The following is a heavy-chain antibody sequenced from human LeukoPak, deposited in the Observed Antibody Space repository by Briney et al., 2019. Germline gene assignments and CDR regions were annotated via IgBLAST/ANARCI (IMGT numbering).Heavy chain of an antibody. V-gene: IGHV1-69*05. CDR3: ARHKPLFGYSYGYGYYYYYMDV. CDR2: IIPIFGTA. D-gene: IGHD5-18*01. Sequence: SVKVSCKASGGTFSSYAISWVRQAPGQGLEWMGGIIPIFGTANYAQKFQGRVTITTDESMSTAYMELSSLGSEDTAVYYCARHKPLFGYSYGYGYYYYYMDVWGKGTTVTVSS. CDR1: GGTFSSYA. J-gene: IGHJ6*03.